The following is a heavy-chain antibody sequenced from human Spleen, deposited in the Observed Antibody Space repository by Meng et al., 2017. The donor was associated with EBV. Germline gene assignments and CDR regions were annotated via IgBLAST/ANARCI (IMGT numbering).Heavy chain of an antibody. D-gene: IGHD2-2*01. V-gene: IGHV4-4*02. CDR3: ASRYCPTTSCRQD. CDR1: GDSISSDKW. Sequence: QVRVRTSGPGLVTSSGTLSFTCAVSGDSISSDKWWSWVRQPPGKGLEWIGEIYNSGSTNYNPSLTIRVTIFVDKSENQFSLKLSSVTAADTAVYYCASRYCPTTSCRQDWGQGTLVTVSS. J-gene: IGHJ4*02. CDR2: IYNSGST.